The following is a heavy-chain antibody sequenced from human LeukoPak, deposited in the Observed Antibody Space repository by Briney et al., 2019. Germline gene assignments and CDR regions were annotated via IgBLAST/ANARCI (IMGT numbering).Heavy chain of an antibody. V-gene: IGHV3-15*01. D-gene: IGHD2-2*02. Sequence: PGGSLRLSCAASGFTFSNAWMSWVRQAPGKGLEWVGRIKSKTDGGTTDYAAPVKGRFTISRDDSKNTLYLQMNSLKTEDTAVYYCTTDRRYCSSTSCYTGHLSNYWGQGTLVTVSS. CDR3: TTDRRYCSSTSCYTGHLSNY. CDR2: IKSKTDGGTT. J-gene: IGHJ4*02. CDR1: GFTFSNAW.